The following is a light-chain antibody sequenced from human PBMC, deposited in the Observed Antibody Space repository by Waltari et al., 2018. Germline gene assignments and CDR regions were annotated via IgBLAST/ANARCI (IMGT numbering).Light chain of an antibody. CDR3: QAWDSSAGGV. V-gene: IGLV3-1*01. J-gene: IGLJ2*01. Sequence: SYDLTQSPSVSVSPGQTASITCSGNKLGDKYACWYQQKPGQSPVLVIYQDTKRPSGTPERFSGSNSGNTATLTIRGTQAMDEADYYCQAWDSSAGGVFGGGTKLTVL. CDR2: QDT. CDR1: KLGDKY.